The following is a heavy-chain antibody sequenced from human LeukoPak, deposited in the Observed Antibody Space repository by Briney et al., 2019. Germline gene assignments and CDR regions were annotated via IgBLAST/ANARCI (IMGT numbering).Heavy chain of an antibody. CDR3: ARDFASPSCYYGACDI. D-gene: IGHD3-22*01. J-gene: IGHJ3*02. CDR1: GYSISSSYY. V-gene: IGHV4-38-2*02. Sequence: SETLSLTCTVSGYSISSSYYWGWIRQPPGKGLGWIGSIYYSESTYYNPSPKSRVTISVDTSKNQFSLKLSSVTAADTAVYYCARDFASPSCYYGACDIWGQGTMVTVSS. CDR2: IYYSEST.